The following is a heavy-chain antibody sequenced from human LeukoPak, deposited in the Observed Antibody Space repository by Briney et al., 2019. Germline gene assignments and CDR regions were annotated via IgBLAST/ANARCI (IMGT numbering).Heavy chain of an antibody. CDR3: ARHPYYYGSGSYSGFDY. Sequence: SETLSLTCTVSGYSISSGYYWGWIRQPPGKWLEWIGSIYHSGSTYYNPSLKSRVTISVDTSKNQFSLKLSSVTAADTAVYYCARHPYYYGSGSYSGFDYWGQGTLVTVSS. J-gene: IGHJ4*02. V-gene: IGHV4-38-2*02. CDR2: IYHSGST. D-gene: IGHD3-10*01. CDR1: GYSISSGYY.